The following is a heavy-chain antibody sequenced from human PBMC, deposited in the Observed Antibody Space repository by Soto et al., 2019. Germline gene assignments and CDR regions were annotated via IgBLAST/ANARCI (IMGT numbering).Heavy chain of an antibody. D-gene: IGHD1-1*01. J-gene: IGHJ6*02. CDR2: IRSKAYGGTT. V-gene: IGHV3-49*03. CDR3: TRNGRNYYYYGMDV. CDR1: GFTFGDYA. Sequence: PGGSLRLSCTASGFTFGDYAMSWFRQAPGKGLEWVGFIRSKAYGGTTEYAASVKGRFTISRDDSKSIAYLQMNSLKTEDTAVYYRTRNGRNYYYYGMDVWGQGTTVTVSS.